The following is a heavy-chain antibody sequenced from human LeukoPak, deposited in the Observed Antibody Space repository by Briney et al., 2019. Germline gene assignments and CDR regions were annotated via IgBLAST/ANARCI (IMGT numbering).Heavy chain of an antibody. CDR3: AKVPVVTATEGYFQH. V-gene: IGHV3-21*04. CDR1: GFTFSSYS. CDR2: ISSSSSYI. J-gene: IGHJ1*01. Sequence: GGSLRLSCAASGFTFSSYSMNWVRQAPGKGLEWVSSISSSSSYIYYADSVRGRFTISRDNSKNTLYLQMNSLRAEDTAVYYCAKVPVVTATEGYFQHWGQGTLVTVSS. D-gene: IGHD2-21*02.